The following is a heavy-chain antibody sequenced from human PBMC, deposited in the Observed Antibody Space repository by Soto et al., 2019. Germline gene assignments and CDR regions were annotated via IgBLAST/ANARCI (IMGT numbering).Heavy chain of an antibody. D-gene: IGHD3-10*01. CDR2: ISAYNDNT. J-gene: IGHJ6*01. CDR1: GHTFSSYG. V-gene: IGHV1-18*01. Sequence: QIQLVQSATEVKKPGASVKVSCKTSGHTFSSYGVSWVRQAPGQGLEWMGWISAYNDNTNYAQKFQGRVTLTTDTSTRTVYMELRSLRSDETAIYYCAREGYYYGSGTYAPPRYYGMDVGGQWTTVIVSS. CDR3: AREGYYYGSGTYAPPRYYGMDV.